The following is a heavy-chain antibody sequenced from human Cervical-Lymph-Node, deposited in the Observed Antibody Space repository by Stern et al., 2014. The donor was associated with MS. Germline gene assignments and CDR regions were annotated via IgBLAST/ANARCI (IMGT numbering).Heavy chain of an antibody. CDR2: ISAYNGNT. Sequence: QMQLVQSGAEVKKPGASVKVSCKTSGYTLTSYGISLVRQAPGQGLEWMGWISAYNGNTNYAQKLQGRVTMTTDTSTSTAYMELRSLRSDDTAVYYCARERPIYGGNYYTRTFDYWGQGTLVTVSS. V-gene: IGHV1-18*01. CDR1: GYTLTSYG. J-gene: IGHJ4*02. CDR3: ARERPIYGGNYYTRTFDY. D-gene: IGHD1-26*01.